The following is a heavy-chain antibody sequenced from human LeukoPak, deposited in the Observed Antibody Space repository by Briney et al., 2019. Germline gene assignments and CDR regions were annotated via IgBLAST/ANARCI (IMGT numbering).Heavy chain of an antibody. D-gene: IGHD3-22*01. CDR1: GGSISSYY. CDR3: ARVGDYYDRGGRGFDP. J-gene: IGHJ5*02. CDR2: IYYSGST. V-gene: IGHV4-59*01. Sequence: SETLSLTCTVSGGSISSYYWSWIRQPPGKGLEWIGYIYYSGSTNYNPSLKSRVTISVDTSKNQFFLKLSSVTAADTAVYYCARVGDYYDRGGRGFDPWGQGTLVTVSS.